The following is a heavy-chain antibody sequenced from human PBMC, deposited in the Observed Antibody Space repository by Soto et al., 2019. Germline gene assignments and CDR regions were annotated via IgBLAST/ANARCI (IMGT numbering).Heavy chain of an antibody. Sequence: GSLRLSCAASGFTFSDYYMSWIRQAPGKGLEWVSYISSSGSTIYYADSVKGRFTISRDNAKNSLYLQMNSLRAEDTAVYYCARGSTSGSYQYYFDYWGQGTLVTVSS. J-gene: IGHJ4*02. V-gene: IGHV3-11*01. CDR2: ISSSGSTI. CDR1: GFTFSDYY. CDR3: ARGSTSGSYQYYFDY. D-gene: IGHD1-26*01.